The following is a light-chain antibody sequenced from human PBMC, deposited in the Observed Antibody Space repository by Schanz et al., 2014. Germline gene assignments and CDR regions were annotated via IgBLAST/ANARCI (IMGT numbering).Light chain of an antibody. J-gene: IGKJ1*01. CDR1: QSVLYSSNNKNY. V-gene: IGKV4-1*01. CDR3: QQYNNWPPWT. Sequence: DIVMTQSPDSLAVSLGERATINCKSSQSVLYSSNNKNYLAWYQQKPGQPPKVLIYWASTRESGVPDRFSGSGSGTDFTLTISSLQAEDVAVYYCQQYNNWPPWTFGQGTKVEIK. CDR2: WAS.